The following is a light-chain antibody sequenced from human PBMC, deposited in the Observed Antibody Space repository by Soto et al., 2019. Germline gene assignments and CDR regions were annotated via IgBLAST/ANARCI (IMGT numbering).Light chain of an antibody. CDR3: QPFQTYSGLT. J-gene: IGKJ4*01. V-gene: IGKV1-5*03. CDR2: KAS. Sequence: DIQMTQSPSTLSTSVGDRVTITCRASQSITNWLAWYQQKPGKAPTLLIYKASTLESGVPSRFSGSGSGTEFTLSISSLQPDDFATYYCQPFQTYSGLTFGGGTKVQIK. CDR1: QSITNW.